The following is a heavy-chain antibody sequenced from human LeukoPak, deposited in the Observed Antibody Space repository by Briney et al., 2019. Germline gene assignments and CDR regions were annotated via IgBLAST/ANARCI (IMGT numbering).Heavy chain of an antibody. Sequence: SETLSLTCAVYGGSFSGYYWSWIRQPPGKGLEWIGEINHSGSTNYNPSLKSRVTISVDTSKNQFSLKLSSVTAADTAVYYCARVGWINVVVPAATPFDYWGQGTLVTVSS. CDR2: INHSGST. V-gene: IGHV4-34*01. D-gene: IGHD2-2*01. CDR3: ARVGWINVVVPAATPFDY. CDR1: GGSFSGYY. J-gene: IGHJ4*02.